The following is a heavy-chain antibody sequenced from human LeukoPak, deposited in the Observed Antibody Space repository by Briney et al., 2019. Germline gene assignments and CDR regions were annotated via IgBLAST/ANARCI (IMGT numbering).Heavy chain of an antibody. CDR2: ISYDGSNK. CDR3: ARDPGKWFGEPPEYYFDY. J-gene: IGHJ4*02. Sequence: GGSLRLSCAASGFTFSSYGMHWVRQAPGKGLEWVAVISYDGSNKYYADSVKGRFTISRDNSKNTLYLQMNSLRAEDTAVYYCARDPGKWFGEPPEYYFDYWGQGTLVTVSS. CDR1: GFTFSSYG. D-gene: IGHD3-10*01. V-gene: IGHV3-30*03.